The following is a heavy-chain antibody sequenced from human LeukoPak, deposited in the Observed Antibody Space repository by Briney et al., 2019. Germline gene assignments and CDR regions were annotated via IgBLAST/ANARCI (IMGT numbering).Heavy chain of an antibody. V-gene: IGHV1-2*02. Sequence: GASVKVSCKASGYTFTGYYMHWVRQAPGQGLEWMGWINPNSGGTIYAQRFQGRVTMTEDTSTDTAYMELSSLRSEDTAVYYCATVSKPGIAVAGLHFDYWGQGTLVTVSS. CDR3: ATVSKPGIAVAGLHFDY. CDR2: INPNSGGT. CDR1: GYTFTGYY. J-gene: IGHJ4*02. D-gene: IGHD6-19*01.